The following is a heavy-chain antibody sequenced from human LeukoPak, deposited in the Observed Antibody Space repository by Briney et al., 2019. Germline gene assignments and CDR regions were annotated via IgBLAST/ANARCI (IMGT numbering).Heavy chain of an antibody. CDR2: INWNGGST. CDR1: GFIFSRYS. D-gene: IGHD6-13*01. CDR3: ARVRAAAGTGDYYYYMDV. Sequence: GGSLRLSCAASGFIFSRYSLNWVRQAPGKGLEWVSGINWNGGSTGYADSVKGRFTISRDNAKNSLYLQMNSLRAEDTALYHCARVRAAAGTGDYYYYMDVWGKGTTVTIS. V-gene: IGHV3-20*01. J-gene: IGHJ6*03.